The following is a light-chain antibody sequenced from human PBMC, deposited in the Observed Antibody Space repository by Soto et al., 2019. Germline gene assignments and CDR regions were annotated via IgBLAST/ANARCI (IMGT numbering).Light chain of an antibody. J-gene: IGLJ1*01. Sequence: QSLLSQPASLSGSPGQTITISCTGTSTDVGGYNAVSWYQHHPGKAPKLIIYEVTHRPSGVSDRFSASKSGNTASLTISGLQAEDEADYYCNSFRVSHLYVFGTGTKVTVL. CDR3: NSFRVSHLYV. CDR2: EVT. V-gene: IGLV2-14*01. CDR1: STDVGGYNA.